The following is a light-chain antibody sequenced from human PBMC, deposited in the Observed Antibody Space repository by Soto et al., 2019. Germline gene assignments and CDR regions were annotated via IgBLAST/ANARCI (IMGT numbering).Light chain of an antibody. CDR1: SSNIGSNT. J-gene: IGLJ3*02. V-gene: IGLV1-44*01. CDR3: AAWDDSLNGWV. Sequence: QSVLTQPPSASGTPGQRVTISCSGSSSNIGSNTVNWYHQLPGTAPKLLIWSNDRRPSGVPDRFSGSKSGSSASLAISGRQSEDEADYYCAAWDDSLNGWVFGGGTKLTVL. CDR2: SND.